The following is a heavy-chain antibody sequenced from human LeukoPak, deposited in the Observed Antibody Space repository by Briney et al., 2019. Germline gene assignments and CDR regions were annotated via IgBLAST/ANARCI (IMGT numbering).Heavy chain of an antibody. V-gene: IGHV4-61*01. CDR3: ARESMVRGVIHLRTFDY. J-gene: IGHJ4*02. CDR2: IYYSGST. D-gene: IGHD3-10*01. Sequence: PSETLSLTCTVSGGSVSSGSYYWSWIRQPPGKGLEWIGYIYYSGSTNYNPSLKSRVTISVDTSKNQFSLKLSSVTAADTAVYYCARESMVRGVIHLRTFDYWGQGTLVTVSS. CDR1: GGSVSSGSYY.